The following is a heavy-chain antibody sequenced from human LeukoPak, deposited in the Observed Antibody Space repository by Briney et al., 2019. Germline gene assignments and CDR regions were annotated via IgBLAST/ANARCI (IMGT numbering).Heavy chain of an antibody. CDR3: ARGLSVGYQLLYRNWFDP. J-gene: IGHJ5*02. CDR1: GFTFSSYS. CDR2: ISSSSSYI. D-gene: IGHD2-2*02. Sequence: GGSLRLSCAASGFTFSSYSMNWVRQAPGKGLEWVSSISSSSSYIYYADSVKGRFTISRDNAKNSLYLQMNSLRAEDTAVYYCARGLSVGYQLLYRNWFDPWGQGTLVTVSS. V-gene: IGHV3-21*01.